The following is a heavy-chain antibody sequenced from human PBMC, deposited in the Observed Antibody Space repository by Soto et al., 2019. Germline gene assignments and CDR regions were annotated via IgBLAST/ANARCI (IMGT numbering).Heavy chain of an antibody. CDR1: GFTFSSYG. CDR2: ISYDGSNK. D-gene: IGHD5-18*01. Sequence: QVQLVESGGGVVQPGRSLRLSCAASGFTFSSYGMHWVRQAPGKGLEWVAVISYDGSNKYYADSVKGRFTISRDNSKNTLYLQMNSLRAEDTAVYYCAKDPERGYSYGYSDYWGQGTLVTVSS. J-gene: IGHJ4*02. CDR3: AKDPERGYSYGYSDY. V-gene: IGHV3-30*18.